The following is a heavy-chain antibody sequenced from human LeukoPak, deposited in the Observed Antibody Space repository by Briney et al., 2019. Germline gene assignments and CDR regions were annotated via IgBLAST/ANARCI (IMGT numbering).Heavy chain of an antibody. CDR2: ISVYNGNT. CDR3: ARSQDSSGYYYSASGNYFDY. V-gene: IGHV1-18*01. J-gene: IGHJ4*02. D-gene: IGHD3-22*01. CDR1: GYTFTSFD. Sequence: ASAKVSCKASGYTFTSFDISWVRQAPGQGLEWMGWISVYNGNTNYAQNFQGRVSMTTDTSTSTAYMELRSLRSDDTAVYYCARSQDSSGYYYSASGNYFDYWGQGTLVTVSS.